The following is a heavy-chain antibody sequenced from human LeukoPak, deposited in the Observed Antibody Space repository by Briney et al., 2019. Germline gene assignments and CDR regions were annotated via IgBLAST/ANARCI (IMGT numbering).Heavy chain of an antibody. CDR3: ARDERAGYGMDV. V-gene: IGHV4-59*01. Sequence: AETLSLTCTVSGGSISSYYWSWIRQPPGKGLEWIGYIYYSGSTNYNPSLKSRVTISVDTSKNQFSLKLSSVTAADTAVYYCARDERAGYGMDVWGQGTTVTVSS. CDR2: IYYSGST. J-gene: IGHJ6*02. CDR1: GGSISSYY.